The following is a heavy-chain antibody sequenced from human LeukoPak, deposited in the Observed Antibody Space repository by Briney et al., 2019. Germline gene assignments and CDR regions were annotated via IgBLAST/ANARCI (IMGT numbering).Heavy chain of an antibody. Sequence: SSETLSLACAVYGGSFSGYYCHWIRQPPGKGLEWIGEISHSGSTRYYPPLKSRVTISVDTSKNQFSLRLSSATAADTAVSYCFLWDTVVSRDYWGQGTLVTVSS. D-gene: IGHD4-23*01. V-gene: IGHV4-34*01. CDR1: GGSFSGYY. CDR3: FLWDTVVSRDY. J-gene: IGHJ4*02. CDR2: ISHSGST.